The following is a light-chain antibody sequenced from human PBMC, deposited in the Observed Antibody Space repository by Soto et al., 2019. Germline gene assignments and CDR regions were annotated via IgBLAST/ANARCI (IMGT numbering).Light chain of an antibody. Sequence: QFVLSQPPSASGTPGQRVTISCSGRSSNIGSNIVNWYQQLPGTAPKLLIYNNDQRPSGVPVRFSGSKSGTSASLAISGLQSEDEADYYCSAWDASLNAILLGGGTKLTVL. J-gene: IGLJ2*01. CDR2: NND. CDR3: SAWDASLNAIL. CDR1: SSNIGSNI. V-gene: IGLV1-44*01.